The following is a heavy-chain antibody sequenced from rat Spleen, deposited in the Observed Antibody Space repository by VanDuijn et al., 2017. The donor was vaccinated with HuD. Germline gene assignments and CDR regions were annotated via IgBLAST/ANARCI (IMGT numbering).Heavy chain of an antibody. D-gene: IGHD4-6*01. CDR2: ITNASGRT. V-gene: IGHV5-27*01. Sequence: EVQLVKSGGGLVQPGRSLRLSCAASGFTFSNYYMAWVRQAPTKGLEWVASITNASGRTYYPDSVKGRFTISRDTAKSTLYLQMNDLRSEDTATYYCTRGTYFRHWGQGVMVTVSS. CDR1: GFTFSNYY. J-gene: IGHJ2*01. CDR3: TRGTYFRH.